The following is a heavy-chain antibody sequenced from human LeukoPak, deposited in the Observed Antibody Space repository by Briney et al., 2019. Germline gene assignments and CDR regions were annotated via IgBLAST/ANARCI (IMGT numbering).Heavy chain of an antibody. Sequence: SETLSLTCTVSGGSFSSGSYYWSWIRQPPGTGVEWIGYIYYSGSTNYNPSLKSRVTISVDTSKNQFSLKLSSVTAADTAVYYCASCLYGSGSYYFDYWGQGTLVTVSS. D-gene: IGHD3-10*01. CDR1: GGSFSSGSYY. V-gene: IGHV4-61*01. CDR2: IYYSGST. J-gene: IGHJ4*02. CDR3: ASCLYGSGSYYFDY.